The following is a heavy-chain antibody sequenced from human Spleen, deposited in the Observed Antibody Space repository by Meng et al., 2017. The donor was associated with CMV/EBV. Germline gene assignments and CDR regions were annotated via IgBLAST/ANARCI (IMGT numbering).Heavy chain of an antibody. V-gene: IGHV3-9*01. Sequence: SLKISCAASGFTFDDYAMHWVRQAPGKGLEWVSGISWNSGSIGYADSVKGRFTISRDSSKNTVYLQMNSLRPVDTAVYYCAKDSSSWYSPASDWGQGTLVTVSS. CDR1: GFTFDDYA. J-gene: IGHJ4*02. CDR2: ISWNSGSI. CDR3: AKDSSSWYSPASD. D-gene: IGHD6-13*01.